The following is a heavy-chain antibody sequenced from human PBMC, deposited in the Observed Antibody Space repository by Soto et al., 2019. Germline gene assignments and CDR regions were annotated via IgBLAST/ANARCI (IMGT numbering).Heavy chain of an antibody. CDR2: IYYSGST. D-gene: IGHD2-8*01. Sequence: QVQLQESGPGLVKPSETLSLTCTVSGGSISSYYWSWIRQPPGKGLEWIGYIYYSGSTNYNPSLKSRVTISVDTSKNQFSLKLSSGTAADTAVYYCARDRRRYCTNGVCSSFDPWGQGTLVTVSS. J-gene: IGHJ5*02. CDR3: ARDRRRYCTNGVCSSFDP. CDR1: GGSISSYY. V-gene: IGHV4-59*01.